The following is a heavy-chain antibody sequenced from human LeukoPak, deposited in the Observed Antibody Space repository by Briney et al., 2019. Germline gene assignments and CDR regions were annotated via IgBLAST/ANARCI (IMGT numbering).Heavy chain of an antibody. V-gene: IGHV3-48*03. Sequence: SGGSLRLSCAASGFTFSSYEMNWVRQAPGKGLEWVSYISSSGSTIYYADSVKGRFTISRDNAKNSLYLQMNSLRAEDTAVYYCARDRAYYDSSGYYGDYFDYWGQGTLVTVSS. CDR1: GFTFSSYE. CDR2: ISSSGSTI. J-gene: IGHJ4*02. CDR3: ARDRAYYDSSGYYGDYFDY. D-gene: IGHD3-22*01.